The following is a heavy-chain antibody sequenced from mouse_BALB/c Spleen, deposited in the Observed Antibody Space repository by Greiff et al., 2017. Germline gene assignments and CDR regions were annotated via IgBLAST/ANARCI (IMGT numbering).Heavy chain of an antibody. CDR2: ISSGSSTI. J-gene: IGHJ2*01. CDR1: GFTFSSFG. D-gene: IGHD1-1*01. Sequence: EVKLMESGGGLVQPGGSRKLSCAASGFTFSSFGMHWVRQAPEKGLEWVAYISSGSSTIYYADTVKGRFTISRDNPKNTLFLQMTSLRSEDTAMYYCARPAVVAPYYFDYWGQGTTLTVSS. V-gene: IGHV5-17*02. CDR3: ARPAVVAPYYFDY.